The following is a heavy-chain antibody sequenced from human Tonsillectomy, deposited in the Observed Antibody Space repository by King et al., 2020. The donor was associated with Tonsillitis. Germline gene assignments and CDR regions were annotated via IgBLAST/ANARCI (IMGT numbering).Heavy chain of an antibody. V-gene: IGHV3-23*04. D-gene: IGHD3-3*01. CDR2: ISDSGGST. J-gene: IGHJ4*02. Sequence: VQLVESGGGLVQPGGSLRLFCAASGFTFSSYAINWVRQAPGKGLEWVSGISDSGGSTYYADSVKGRFAISRDNSKNTLYLQMNSLRAEDTAVYYCAKDGNYDFWSGYYTFDYWGQGTLVTVSS. CDR3: AKDGNYDFWSGYYTFDY. CDR1: GFTFSSYA.